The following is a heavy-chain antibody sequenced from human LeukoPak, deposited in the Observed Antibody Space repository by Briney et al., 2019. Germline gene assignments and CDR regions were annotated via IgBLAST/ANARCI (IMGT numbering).Heavy chain of an antibody. CDR2: INHSGST. CDR1: DGSFSGYY. CDR3: AGVNGYYDILTGYSRYYFDY. J-gene: IGHJ4*02. Sequence: SETLSLTCAVYDGSFSGYYCTWIRQPPGKGLEWIGEINHSGSTNYNPSLKSRVTISVDTSKNQFSLKLTSVTATDTAVYYCAGVNGYYDILTGYSRYYFDYWGQGTLVTVSP. V-gene: IGHV4-34*01. D-gene: IGHD3-9*01.